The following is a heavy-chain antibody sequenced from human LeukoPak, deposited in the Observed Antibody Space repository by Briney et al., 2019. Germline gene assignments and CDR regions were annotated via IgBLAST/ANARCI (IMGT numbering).Heavy chain of an antibody. CDR2: ISGSGGST. CDR1: GFTFSSYG. CDR3: AKDKGYTVLSCHDY. J-gene: IGHJ4*02. Sequence: GGSLRLSCAASGFTFSSYGMSWVRQAPGKGLEWVSAISGSGGSTYYADSVKGRFTISRDNSKNTLYLQMNSLRAEDTAVYYCAKDKGYTVLSCHDYWGQGTLVTVSS. D-gene: IGHD2-8*02. V-gene: IGHV3-23*01.